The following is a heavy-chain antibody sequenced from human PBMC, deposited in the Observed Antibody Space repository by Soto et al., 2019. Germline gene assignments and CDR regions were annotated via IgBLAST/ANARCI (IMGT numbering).Heavy chain of an antibody. CDR2: IHGTRSII. J-gene: IGHJ4*02. V-gene: IGHV3-48*02. Sequence: EVHLVESGGGLVQPGGSLKLSCAVSGFTFSSHAMNWVRQAPGKGLAWVAYIHGTRSIIYYADSVKGRFTISRDNAKNSLYLQMDSLRDEDTALYYCARDARNADYDYWGQGTLVTVSS. D-gene: IGHD3-16*01. CDR3: ARDARNADYDY. CDR1: GFTFSSHA.